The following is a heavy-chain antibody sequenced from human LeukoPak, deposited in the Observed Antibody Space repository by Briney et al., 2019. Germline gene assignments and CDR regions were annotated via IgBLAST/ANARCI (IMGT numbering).Heavy chain of an antibody. CDR1: GGSFSGYC. D-gene: IGHD3-10*01. J-gene: IGHJ4*02. CDR2: INHSGST. CDR3: ASQPPYGSGSYYNEGDY. V-gene: IGHV4-34*01. Sequence: SETLSLTCAVYGGSFSGYCWSWIRQPPGKGLEWIGEINHSGSTNYNPSLKSRVTISVDTSKNQFSLKLSSVTAADTAVCYCASQPPYGSGSYYNEGDYWGQGTLVTVSS.